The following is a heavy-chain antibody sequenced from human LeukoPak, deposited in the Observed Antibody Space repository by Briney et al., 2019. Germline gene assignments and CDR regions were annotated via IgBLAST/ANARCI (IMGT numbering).Heavy chain of an antibody. J-gene: IGHJ3*02. CDR1: GFTFSNYN. Sequence: GGSLRLSCAASGFTFSNYNMNWVRQAPGKGLEWVSYISSSSSTTYYADSLKGRFTISRDNAKNSLYLQMNSLRAEDTAVYYCARDLAWDAFDIWGQGTMVTVSS. V-gene: IGHV3-48*04. CDR2: ISSSSSTT. CDR3: ARDLAWDAFDI.